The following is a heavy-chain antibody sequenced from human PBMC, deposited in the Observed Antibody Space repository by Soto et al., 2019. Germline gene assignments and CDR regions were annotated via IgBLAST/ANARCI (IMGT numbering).Heavy chain of an antibody. Sequence: PSETLSLTCTVSGGSISSYYWSWIRQTPGKELEWIGYIYYSGSTNYNPSLTSRVTISVDTSKIPFSLKLSSVTAADTALSFCARAYADYLFAYSGHRTPVPVSS. CDR2: IYYSGST. CDR3: ARAYADYLFAY. CDR1: GGSISSYY. V-gene: IGHV4-59*01. D-gene: IGHD4-17*01. J-gene: IGHJ4*01.